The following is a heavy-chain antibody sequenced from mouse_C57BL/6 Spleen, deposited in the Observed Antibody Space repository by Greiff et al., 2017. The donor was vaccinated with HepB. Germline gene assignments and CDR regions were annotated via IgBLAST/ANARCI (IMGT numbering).Heavy chain of an antibody. Sequence: VKLMESGAELARPGASVKLSCKASGYTFTSYGISWVKQRTGQGLEWIGEIYPRSGNTYYNEKFKGKATLTADKSSSTAYMELRSLTSEDSAVYFCARVHYGYWYFDVWGTGTTVTVSS. CDR3: ARVHYGYWYFDV. J-gene: IGHJ1*03. V-gene: IGHV1-81*01. CDR2: IYPRSGNT. D-gene: IGHD1-1*01. CDR1: GYTFTSYG.